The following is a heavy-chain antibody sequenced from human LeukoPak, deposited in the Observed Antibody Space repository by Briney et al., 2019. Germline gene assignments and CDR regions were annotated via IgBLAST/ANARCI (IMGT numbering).Heavy chain of an antibody. V-gene: IGHV3-30-3*01. D-gene: IGHD6-13*01. CDR3: ARDASSSWYEHYYFDY. CDR2: ISYDGSNK. J-gene: IGHJ4*02. Sequence: PGRSLRLSCAASGFTFSSYAMHWVRQAPGKGLEWVAVISYDGSNKYYADSVKGRSTISRDNSKNTLYLQMNSLRAEDTAVYYCARDASSSWYEHYYFDYWGQGTLVTVSS. CDR1: GFTFSSYA.